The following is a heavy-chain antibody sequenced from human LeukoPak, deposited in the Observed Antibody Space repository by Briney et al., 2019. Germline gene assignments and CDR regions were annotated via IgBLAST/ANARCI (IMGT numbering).Heavy chain of an antibody. J-gene: IGHJ4*02. CDR2: ISYDGSNK. Sequence: GGSLRLSCAASGFTFSSYGMHWVRQAPGKGLEWVAVISYDGSNKYYADSVKGRFTISRDNSKNTLYLQMNSLRAEDTAVYYCARGALDTIFGVVIIYYFDYWGQGTLVTVSS. V-gene: IGHV3-30*03. D-gene: IGHD3-3*01. CDR1: GFTFSSYG. CDR3: ARGALDTIFGVVIIYYFDY.